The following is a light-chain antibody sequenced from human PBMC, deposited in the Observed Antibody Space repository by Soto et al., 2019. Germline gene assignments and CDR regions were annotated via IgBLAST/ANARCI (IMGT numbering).Light chain of an antibody. CDR2: EVS. V-gene: IGLV2-14*01. CDR3: SSYTSGSRV. CDR1: NSDVGGYNF. J-gene: IGLJ1*01. Sequence: QSALTQPASVSGSPGQSITISCTGTNSDVGGYNFVSWYQQHPGKAPKLMIYEVSNRPSGVSNRFSGSKSGNTASLTISGLQAEDEADYYCSSYTSGSRVFGTGTKVTVL.